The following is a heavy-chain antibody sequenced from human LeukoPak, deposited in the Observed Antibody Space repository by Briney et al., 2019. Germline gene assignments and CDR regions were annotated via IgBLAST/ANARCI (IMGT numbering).Heavy chain of an antibody. Sequence: GGSLRLSCEGSGFTFSNYWMGWVRQAPGKGLQWVANIKTDGSEKYYVDSVKGRFTISRDNAKNSLYLQMNSLRAEDTAVYYCARGATTVTVHGPYYYYGMDVWGQGTTVTVSS. D-gene: IGHD4-17*01. CDR2: IKTDGSEK. CDR3: ARGATTVTVHGPYYYYGMDV. CDR1: GFTFSNYW. V-gene: IGHV3-7*01. J-gene: IGHJ6*02.